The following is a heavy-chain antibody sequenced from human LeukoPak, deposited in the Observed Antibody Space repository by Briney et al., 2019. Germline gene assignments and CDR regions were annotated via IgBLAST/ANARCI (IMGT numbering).Heavy chain of an antibody. V-gene: IGHV5-51*01. CDR1: GYSFTTYW. CDR3: ATAYYYDSSGYYSHAFDI. CDR2: IYPGDSDT. Sequence: GESLKISCKGSGYSFTTYWIAWVRQMPGKGLEWMGIIYPGDSDTRYSPSFQGQVTISADKSIRTAYLQWSSLKASDAAMYYCATAYYYDSSGYYSHAFDIWGQGTMVTVSS. D-gene: IGHD3-22*01. J-gene: IGHJ3*02.